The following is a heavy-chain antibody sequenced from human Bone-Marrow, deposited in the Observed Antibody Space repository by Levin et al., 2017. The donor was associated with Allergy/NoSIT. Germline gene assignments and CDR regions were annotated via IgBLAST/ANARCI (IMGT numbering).Heavy chain of an antibody. V-gene: IGHV4-34*01. Sequence: PSETLSLTCAVYGGSFSGYYWSWIRQPPGKGLEWIGEINHSGSTNYNPSLKSRVTISVDTSKNQFSLKLSSVTAADTAVYYWARDPEEGYCSSTSCPYGMDVWGQGTTVTVSS. CDR3: ARDPEEGYCSSTSCPYGMDV. D-gene: IGHD2-2*01. CDR1: GGSFSGYY. J-gene: IGHJ6*02. CDR2: INHSGST.